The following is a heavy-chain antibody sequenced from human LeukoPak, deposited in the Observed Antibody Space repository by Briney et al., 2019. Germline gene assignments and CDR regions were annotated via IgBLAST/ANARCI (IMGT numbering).Heavy chain of an antibody. D-gene: IGHD5-24*01. CDR2: INPKSGGA. CDR1: GYTLTGYY. J-gene: IGHJ5*02. Sequence: ASVKVSCKASGYTLTGYYIHWVRQAPGQGLEWMGWINPKSGGANYAQKFQGRVTMTRDTSISTAYMELSRLRSDDTAVYYCARDRGDGYPQNWFDPWGQGTLVTVSS. V-gene: IGHV1-2*02. CDR3: ARDRGDGYPQNWFDP.